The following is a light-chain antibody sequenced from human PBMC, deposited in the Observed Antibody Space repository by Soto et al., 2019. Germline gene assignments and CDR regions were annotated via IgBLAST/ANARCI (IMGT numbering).Light chain of an antibody. V-gene: IGKV1-5*01. Sequence: DIQMTQSPSSLSASVGDRVTITCRASQSISSYLNWYQQKPGKAPKLLIYDASSLQSGVPSRFSGSGSGTEFTLTISSPQPDDFATYYCQQYNSYSFGQGTKVDI. CDR1: QSISSY. CDR3: QQYNSYS. J-gene: IGKJ1*01. CDR2: DAS.